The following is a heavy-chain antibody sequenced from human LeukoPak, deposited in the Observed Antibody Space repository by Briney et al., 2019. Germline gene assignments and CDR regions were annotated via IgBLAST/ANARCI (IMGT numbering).Heavy chain of an antibody. CDR1: GFSFTRYW. V-gene: IGHV5-51*03. D-gene: IGHD5-24*01. Sequence: GESLKISCTGSGFSFTRYWMGWVRQMPGKGLEWMGIIYRGDCDTRYSPSLQGQVTISTDKSISTAYLQWSSLKASDTAMYYCARRHGYNKGAFDIWGQGTMVTVSS. J-gene: IGHJ3*02. CDR3: ARRHGYNKGAFDI. CDR2: IYRGDCDT.